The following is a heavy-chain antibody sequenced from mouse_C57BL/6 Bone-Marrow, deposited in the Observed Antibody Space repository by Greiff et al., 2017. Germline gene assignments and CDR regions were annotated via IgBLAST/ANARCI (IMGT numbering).Heavy chain of an antibody. CDR1: GYTFTSYW. V-gene: IGHV1-69*01. Sequence: VKLQQPGAELVMPGASVKLSCKASGYTFTSYWMHWVKQRPGQGLEWIGEIDPSDSYTNYNQKFKGKSTLTVDKSSSTAYMQLSSLTSEDSAVYYCLRTGWFAYWGQGTLVTVSA. D-gene: IGHD1-1*01. CDR3: LRTGWFAY. CDR2: IDPSDSYT. J-gene: IGHJ3*01.